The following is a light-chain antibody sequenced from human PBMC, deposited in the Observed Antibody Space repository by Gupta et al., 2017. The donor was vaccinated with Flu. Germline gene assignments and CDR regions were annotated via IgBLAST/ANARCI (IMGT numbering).Light chain of an antibody. V-gene: IGKV4-1*01. CDR2: WAS. CDR1: QSILYSSNNKNY. Sequence: DFVMTQSPDSLAVSLGERATINCKSSQSILYSSNNKNYLAWYQQKAGQPPKLLIYWASARESGVPDRFSGSGSGTDFTLTIISLQAEDVAVYYCHQEYRPPLTFGQGTKVEIK. CDR3: HQEYRPPLT. J-gene: IGKJ1*01.